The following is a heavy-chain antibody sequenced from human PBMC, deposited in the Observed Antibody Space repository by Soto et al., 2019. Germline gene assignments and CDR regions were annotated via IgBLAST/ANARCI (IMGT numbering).Heavy chain of an antibody. CDR3: ARQMTSSTNYYDY. V-gene: IGHV3-23*01. D-gene: IGHD2-2*01. Sequence: GGSLRLSCAASGFTFSTYAMSWVRQAPGKGLEWVSAISGRGGGTFYADSVKGRFTIARDNSKNTLFLQMNSLRAEDTAVYFCARQMTSSTNYYDYWGQGTLVTAPQ. CDR2: ISGRGGGT. CDR1: GFTFSTYA. J-gene: IGHJ4*02.